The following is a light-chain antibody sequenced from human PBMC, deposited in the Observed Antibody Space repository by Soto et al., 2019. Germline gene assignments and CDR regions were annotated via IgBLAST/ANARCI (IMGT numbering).Light chain of an antibody. J-gene: IGKJ1*01. Sequence: DIQMTQSPSSLSASVGDRVTITCQASQDVSNYLNWYQQKLGKAPKLLIYDASNLETGVPSRFSGSGSGTYFSFTISSLQPDDFATYYCQHYNSYSEAFGQGTKVDIK. V-gene: IGKV1-33*01. CDR3: QHYNSYSEA. CDR2: DAS. CDR1: QDVSNY.